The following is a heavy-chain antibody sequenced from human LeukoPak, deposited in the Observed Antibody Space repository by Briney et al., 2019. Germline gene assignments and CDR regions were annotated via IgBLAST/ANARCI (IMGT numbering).Heavy chain of an antibody. CDR3: ARGRFYSSLHWFDP. D-gene: IGHD6-6*01. J-gene: IGHJ5*02. CDR2: IYHSGST. CDR1: GYSISSGYY. V-gene: IGHV4-38-2*02. Sequence: KPSETLSLTCTVSGYSISSGYYWGWIRPPPGKGLEWIGSIYHSGSTYYNPSLKSRVTISVDTAKNQFSLKLSSVTAADTAVYYCARGRFYSSLHWFDPWGQGTLVTVSS.